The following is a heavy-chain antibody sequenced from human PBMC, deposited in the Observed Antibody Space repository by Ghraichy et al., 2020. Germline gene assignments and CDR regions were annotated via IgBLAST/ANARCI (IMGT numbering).Heavy chain of an antibody. J-gene: IGHJ6*02. Sequence: PETLSLTCTVSGGSISSSSYYWGWIRQPPGKGLEWIGSIYYSGSTYYNPSLKSRVTISVDTSKNQFSLKLSSVTAADTAVYYCARHESGSYSRGGYYYYYGMDVWGQAPSVTVSS. CDR2: IYYSGST. D-gene: IGHD1-26*01. CDR1: GGSISSSSYY. V-gene: IGHV4-39*01. CDR3: ARHESGSYSRGGYYYYYGMDV.